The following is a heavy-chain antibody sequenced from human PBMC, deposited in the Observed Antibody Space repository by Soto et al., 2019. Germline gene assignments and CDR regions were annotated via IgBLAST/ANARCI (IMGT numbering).Heavy chain of an antibody. Sequence: EVKLVESGGGLVKPGGSLRLSCAASGFTFSSYSMNWVRQAPGKGLEWVSSISSSSSYIYYADSVKGRFTISRDNAKNSLYLQMTSLRAEDTAVYYCARDVPTDPGSAYWGQGTLVTVSS. V-gene: IGHV3-21*01. D-gene: IGHD1-26*01. CDR3: ARDVPTDPGSAY. J-gene: IGHJ4*02. CDR2: ISSSSSYI. CDR1: GFTFSSYS.